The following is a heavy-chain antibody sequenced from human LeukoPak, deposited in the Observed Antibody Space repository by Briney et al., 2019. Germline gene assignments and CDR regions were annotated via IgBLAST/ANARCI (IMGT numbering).Heavy chain of an antibody. V-gene: IGHV3-73*01. CDR2: MDKETNLYET. CDR1: GFTFSDSA. J-gene: IGHJ5*01. Sequence: PGGPLKLSCVASGFTFSDSAIHWVRQSSGKGLEWIGHMDKETNLYETALAASVKGRFTVSRDDSKNTEYLHMNSLKTEDTALYYCTGDSGTYNWFDPWGQGTLVTVSS. CDR3: TGDSGTYNWFDP. D-gene: IGHD1-26*01.